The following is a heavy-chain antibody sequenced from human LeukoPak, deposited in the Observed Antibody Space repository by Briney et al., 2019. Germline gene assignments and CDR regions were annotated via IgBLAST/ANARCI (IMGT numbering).Heavy chain of an antibody. CDR1: GDSVSSNSAA. J-gene: IGHJ4*02. V-gene: IGHV6-1*01. CDR3: ARSCSSTSCYYFAY. D-gene: IGHD2-2*01. CDR2: TYYRSTWYS. Sequence: SQTLSLTCAISGDSVSSNSAAWNWIRQSPSRGLEWLGRTYYRSTWYSDYAVSVESRITINPDTSKNQFSLHLNSVTPEDTAVYYCARSCSSTSCYYFAYLGQGTLVTVSS.